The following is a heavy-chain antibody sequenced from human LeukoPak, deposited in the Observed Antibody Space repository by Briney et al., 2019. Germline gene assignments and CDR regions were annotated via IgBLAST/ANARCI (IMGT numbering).Heavy chain of an antibody. CDR2: IKQDGSDK. Sequence: QAGGSLRLSCAASGFTFSNYWMSWVRQAPGKGLEWVANIKQDGSDKYYVDSVKGRFTISRDNAKNSMYLQMNSLRVEDTAVYYCARERGSKQSDYWGQGTLVTVSS. V-gene: IGHV3-7*01. CDR1: GFTFSNYW. D-gene: IGHD3-10*01. CDR3: ARERGSKQSDY. J-gene: IGHJ4*02.